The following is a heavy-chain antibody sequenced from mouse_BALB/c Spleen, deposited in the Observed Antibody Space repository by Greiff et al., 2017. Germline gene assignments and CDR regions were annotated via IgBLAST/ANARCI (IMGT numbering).Heavy chain of an antibody. CDR2: IWGDGST. D-gene: IGHD2-4*01. CDR1: GFSLTGYG. CDR3: ARDRGGTPTMITTGYYAMDY. Sequence: QVQLKESGPGLVAPSQSLSITCTVSGFSLTGYGVNWVRQPPGKGLEWLGMIWGDGSTDYNSALKSRLSISKDNSKSQVFLKMNSLQTDDTARYYCARDRGGTPTMITTGYYAMDYWGQGTSVTVSS. J-gene: IGHJ4*01. V-gene: IGHV2-6-7*01.